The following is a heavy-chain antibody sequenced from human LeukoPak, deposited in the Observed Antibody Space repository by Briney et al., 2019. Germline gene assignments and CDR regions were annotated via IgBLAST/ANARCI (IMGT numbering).Heavy chain of an antibody. D-gene: IGHD6-19*01. Sequence: SVTVSCTASGGTLSSYAISWVRQAPGQGLEWMGGIIPIFGTANYAQKFQGRVTITADESTSTAYMELSSLRSEDTAVYYCARDFVVAGGSAFDYWGQGTLVTVSS. CDR2: IIPIFGTA. J-gene: IGHJ4*02. CDR3: ARDFVVAGGSAFDY. CDR1: GGTLSSYA. V-gene: IGHV1-69*13.